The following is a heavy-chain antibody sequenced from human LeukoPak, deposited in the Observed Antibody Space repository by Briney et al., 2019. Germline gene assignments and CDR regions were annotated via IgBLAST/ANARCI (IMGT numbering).Heavy chain of an antibody. Sequence: ASVKVSCKASGYTFTTYYMHWVRQAPGQGLEWMGIINPTDGDTTYAQIFQGRVTMTRDTSTSTFYMELSSLRYEDTAMYYCARGPVVTAMAYNWFDPWGQGTLVTVSS. V-gene: IGHV1-46*01. CDR3: ARGPVVTAMAYNWFDP. J-gene: IGHJ5*02. CDR2: INPTDGDT. D-gene: IGHD2-21*02. CDR1: GYTFTTYY.